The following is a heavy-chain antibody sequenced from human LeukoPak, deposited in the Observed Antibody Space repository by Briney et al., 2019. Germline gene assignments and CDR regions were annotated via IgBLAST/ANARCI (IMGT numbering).Heavy chain of an antibody. V-gene: IGHV1-18*01. CDR1: GYTFTSYG. D-gene: IGHD2-2*01. CDR3: ARVVPAAYLYYYMDV. CDR2: INTYKGNT. J-gene: IGHJ6*03. Sequence: GASVKVSCKASGYTFTSYGITWVRQAPGQGLEWRGWINTYKGNTNYAQNLQGSVTMTTDTSTSTAYMELRSLRSDDTAVYYCARVVPAAYLYYYMDVWGKGTTVTVSS.